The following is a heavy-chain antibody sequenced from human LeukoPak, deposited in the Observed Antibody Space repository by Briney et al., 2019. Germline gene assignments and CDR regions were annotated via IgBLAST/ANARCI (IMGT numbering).Heavy chain of an antibody. CDR2: IYYSGGT. V-gene: IGHV4-39*01. Sequence: VKPSETLSLTCTVSGGSISSSSYYWAWIRQPPGKGLEWIGSIYYSGGTLYNPSLKSRVTISVDTSKNQFSLKLSSVTAADTAVHFCARHPATVTTLARGYFDYWGQGTLVTVSS. D-gene: IGHD4-17*01. J-gene: IGHJ4*02. CDR1: GGSISSSSYY. CDR3: ARHPATVTTLARGYFDY.